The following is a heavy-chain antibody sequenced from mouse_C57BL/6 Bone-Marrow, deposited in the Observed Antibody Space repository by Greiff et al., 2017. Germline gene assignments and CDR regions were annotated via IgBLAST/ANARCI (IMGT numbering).Heavy chain of an antibody. CDR2: IDPSDSYT. D-gene: IGHD2-4*01. CDR1: GYTFTSYW. J-gene: IGHJ4*01. V-gene: IGHV1-50*01. Sequence: QVQLQQPGAELVKPGASVKLSCKASGYTFTSYWMQWVTQRPGQGLEWIGEIDPSDSYTNYNQKFKGEATLTVDTSSSTAYMQLSSLTSEDSAVYYCARDSYEYDGDYYAMDYWGQGTSVTVSS. CDR3: ARDSYEYDGDYYAMDY.